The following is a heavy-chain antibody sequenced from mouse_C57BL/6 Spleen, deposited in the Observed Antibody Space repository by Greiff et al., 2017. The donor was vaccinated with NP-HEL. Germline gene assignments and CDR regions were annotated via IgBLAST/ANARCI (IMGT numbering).Heavy chain of an antibody. Sequence: EVKLVESGGGLVKPGGSLKLSCAASGFTFSSYAMSWVRQTPEKRLEWVATISDGGSYTYYPDNVKGRFTISRDNAKNNLYLQMSHLKSEDTAMYYCASYGSSVYYYAMDYWGQGTSVTVSS. V-gene: IGHV5-4*03. J-gene: IGHJ4*01. CDR1: GFTFSSYA. CDR3: ASYGSSVYYYAMDY. CDR2: ISDGGSYT. D-gene: IGHD1-1*01.